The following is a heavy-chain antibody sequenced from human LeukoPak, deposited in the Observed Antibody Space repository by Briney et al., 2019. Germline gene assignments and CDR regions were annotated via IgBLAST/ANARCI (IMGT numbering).Heavy chain of an antibody. CDR2: IYYSGST. V-gene: IGHV4-59*08. CDR1: GGSISSYY. J-gene: IGHJ2*01. Sequence: SETLSLTCTVSGGSISSYYWSWIRQPPGKGLEWIGYIYYSGSTNYNPSLKSRVTISVDTSKNQFSLKLSSVTAADTAVYYCARTPPIPYWYLDLWGRGTLVTVSS. CDR3: ARTPPIPYWYLDL. D-gene: IGHD2-2*01.